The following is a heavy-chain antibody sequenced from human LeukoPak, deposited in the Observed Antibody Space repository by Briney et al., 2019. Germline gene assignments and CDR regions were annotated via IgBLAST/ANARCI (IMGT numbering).Heavy chain of an antibody. CDR2: ISAYNGNT. Sequence: ASVKVSCKASGYTFTSYGISWVRQAPGQGREWMGWISAYNGNTNYAQKLQGRVTMTTDPSTTTAYMELRSLRSDDTAVYYCARGSMVRGVYYYYGMDVWGQGTTVTVSS. V-gene: IGHV1-18*01. CDR1: GYTFTSYG. D-gene: IGHD3-10*01. CDR3: ARGSMVRGVYYYYGMDV. J-gene: IGHJ6*02.